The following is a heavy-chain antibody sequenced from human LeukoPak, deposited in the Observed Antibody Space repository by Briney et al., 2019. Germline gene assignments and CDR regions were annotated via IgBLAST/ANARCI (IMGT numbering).Heavy chain of an antibody. V-gene: IGHV3-11*04. D-gene: IGHD1-26*01. CDR3: ARDVSSGSSKTFDY. Sequence: GGSLRLSCAASGFTFSDYYMSWIRQAPGKGLEWVSYISSSGSTIYYADSVKGRFTISRDNAKNSLYLQMNSLRAEDTAVYYCARDVSSGSSKTFDYRGQGTLVTVSS. J-gene: IGHJ4*02. CDR1: GFTFSDYY. CDR2: ISSSGSTI.